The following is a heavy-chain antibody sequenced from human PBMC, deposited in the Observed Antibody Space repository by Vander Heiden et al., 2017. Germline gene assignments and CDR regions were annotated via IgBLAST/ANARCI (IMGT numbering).Heavy chain of an antibody. Sequence: QGERVAPAGGLVKPGWYLRLACGPSAFTFSDYYMGWIRQAPGKGLEWISYISSSGSTIYYADSVKGRFTISRDNAKNSLYLQMNSLRAEDTAVYYCARSLTTVTTGGIYWGQGTLVTVSS. CDR2: ISSSGSTI. CDR1: AFTFSDYY. V-gene: IGHV3-11*01. CDR3: ARSLTTVTTGGIY. D-gene: IGHD4-17*01. J-gene: IGHJ4*02.